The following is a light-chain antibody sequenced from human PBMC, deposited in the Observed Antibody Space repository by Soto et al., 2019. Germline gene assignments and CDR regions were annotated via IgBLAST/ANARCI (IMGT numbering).Light chain of an antibody. CDR1: ISNIGNNY. V-gene: IGLV1-47*01. J-gene: IGLJ1*01. Sequence: QSVLTQPPSVSGTPGQRVTISCSGSISNIGNNYVYWFQQLPGTAPKVLSNRNDERPSGVPDRFSGSKSGTSASLAISGLRSEDEAEYYCAAWDDTVRSYVFGTGTKLTVL. CDR3: AAWDDTVRSYV. CDR2: RND.